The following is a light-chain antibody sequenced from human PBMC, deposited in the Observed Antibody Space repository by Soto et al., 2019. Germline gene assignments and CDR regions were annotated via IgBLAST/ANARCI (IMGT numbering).Light chain of an antibody. CDR2: GSS. V-gene: IGKV3-15*01. J-gene: IGKJ1*01. CDR3: QQYNTWPRT. Sequence: EIVMTQSPATLSVSPGERATLSCRASQSVSSNLAWYQKNPGQAPRLLIYGSSTRATGIPARFSGSGSGTDFTLTISSLQSEDFAVYYCQQYNTWPRTFGQGTKVQIK. CDR1: QSVSSN.